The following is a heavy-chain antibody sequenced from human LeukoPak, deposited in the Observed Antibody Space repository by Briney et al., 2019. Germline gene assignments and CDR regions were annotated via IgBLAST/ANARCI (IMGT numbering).Heavy chain of an antibody. CDR3: AKDTGLVGATRYYFDY. V-gene: IGHV3-33*06. CDR2: ICYDGSNK. CDR1: GFTFSSYG. J-gene: IGHJ4*02. Sequence: GGSLRLSCAASGFTFSSYGMHWVRQAPGKGLEWVAVICYDGSNKYYADSVKGRFTISRDNSQNTLYLQMNSLRVEDTAVYYCAKDTGLVGATRYYFDYWGQGTLVTVSS. D-gene: IGHD1-26*01.